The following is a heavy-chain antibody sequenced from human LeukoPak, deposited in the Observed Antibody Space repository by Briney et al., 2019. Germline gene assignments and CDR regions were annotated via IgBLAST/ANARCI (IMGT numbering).Heavy chain of an antibody. CDR2: INHSGST. CDR3: ARHGSYSRGFDY. J-gene: IGHJ4*02. D-gene: IGHD1-26*01. CDR1: GVSFSDYS. V-gene: IGHV4-34*01. Sequence: PSETLSLTCAVYGVSFSDYSLSWLRQTPEKGLEWIGEINHSGSTNYNPSLKSRVIMSVDTSKNQFSLKLSSVTAADTAVYYCARHGSYSRGFDYWGQGTLVTVSS.